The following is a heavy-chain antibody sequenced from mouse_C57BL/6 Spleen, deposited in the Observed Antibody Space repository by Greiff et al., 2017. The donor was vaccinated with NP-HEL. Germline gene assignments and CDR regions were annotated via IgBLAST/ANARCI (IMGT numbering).Heavy chain of an antibody. V-gene: IGHV1-61*01. CDR3: ARRGGAYYTCYDWFDY. D-gene: IGHD2-12*01. CDR1: GYTFTSYW. CDR2: IYPSDSET. J-gene: IGHJ3*01. Sequence: QVQLQQPGAELVRPGSSVKLSCKASGYTFTSYWMDWVKQRPGQGLEWIGNIYPSDSETHYNQKFKDKATLTVDKSSSTAYMQLSSLTSEDSAVYYCARRGGAYYTCYDWFDYWGQGTPVTVSA.